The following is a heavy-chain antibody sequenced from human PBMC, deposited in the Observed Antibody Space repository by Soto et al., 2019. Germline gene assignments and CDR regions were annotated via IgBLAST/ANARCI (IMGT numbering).Heavy chain of an antibody. CDR3: ARGLYYYTTSGYPHY. V-gene: IGHV3-9*01. Sequence: EVQLVESGGGLVQPGRSLRLSCAASGFTFDDYAMHWVRQAPGKGLEWVTGISWNSDTLGYADSVKGRFTISRDNAKNSLYLQMSMLRPEDTAFYYCARGLYYYTTSGYPHYWGQGTLVTVSS. J-gene: IGHJ4*02. CDR1: GFTFDDYA. CDR2: ISWNSDTL. D-gene: IGHD3-22*01.